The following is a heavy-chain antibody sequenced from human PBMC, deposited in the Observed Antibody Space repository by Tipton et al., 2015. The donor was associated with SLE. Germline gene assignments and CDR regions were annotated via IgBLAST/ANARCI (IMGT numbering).Heavy chain of an antibody. CDR2: VFYSGST. J-gene: IGHJ3*01. D-gene: IGHD2-2*01. CDR3: ARHMSVTYANFDV. Sequence: TLSLTCTVSGASMSGDYWSWIRQPPGGGLEWIGYVFYSGSTRYNPSLQSRVSFSIDTSKSQFSLRLGSVTAADTAVYYCARHMSVTYANFDVWGQGTVVTVSS. CDR1: GASMSGDY. V-gene: IGHV4-59*08.